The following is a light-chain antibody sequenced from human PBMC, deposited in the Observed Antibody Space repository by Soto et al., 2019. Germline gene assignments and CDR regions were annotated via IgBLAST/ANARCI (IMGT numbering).Light chain of an antibody. CDR3: QEANTFPLT. CDR2: GAY. CDR1: EDISNW. V-gene: IGKV1-12*01. Sequence: DNPMTQSPSSVSASVGDRVTITCRASEDISNWLAWYQQKPGKAPELLIYGAYILQSGVPSRFSGSGSGTDFTLTISSLQPEDFATYYCQEANTFPLTFGGGTKVEIK. J-gene: IGKJ4*01.